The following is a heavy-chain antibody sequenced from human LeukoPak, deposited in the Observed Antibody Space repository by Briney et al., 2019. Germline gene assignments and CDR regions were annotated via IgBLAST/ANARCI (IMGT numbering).Heavy chain of an antibody. CDR2: VYYSGST. D-gene: IGHD3-22*01. CDR1: SGSISSYY. CDR3: ARSEDSSGYYPGAIDY. J-gene: IGHJ4*02. V-gene: IGHV4-59*01. Sequence: SETLSLTCTVSSGSISSYYWSWIRQPPGKGLEWIGYVYYSGSTNYNPSLKSRVTISVDTSKNQFSLKLSSVTAADTAVYYCARSEDSSGYYPGAIDYWGQGTLVTVSS.